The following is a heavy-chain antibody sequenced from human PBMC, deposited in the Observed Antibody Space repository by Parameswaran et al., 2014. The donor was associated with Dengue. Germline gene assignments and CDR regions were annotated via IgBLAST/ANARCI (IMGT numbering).Heavy chain of an antibody. CDR2: FDPEDGET. J-gene: IGHJ4*02. Sequence: WVRQAPGQGLERMGGFDPEDGETIYAQKFQGRVTMTEDTSTDTAYMELSSLRSEDTAVYYCATEGDGSSWGQGTLVTVSS. CDR3: ATEGDGSS. D-gene: IGHD2-21*02. V-gene: IGHV1-24*01.